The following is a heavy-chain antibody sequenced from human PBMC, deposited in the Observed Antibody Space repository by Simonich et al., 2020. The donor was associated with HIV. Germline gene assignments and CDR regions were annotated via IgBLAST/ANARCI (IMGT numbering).Heavy chain of an antibody. CDR3: AREVVATTDY. D-gene: IGHD5-12*01. J-gene: IGHJ4*02. CDR2: GYHSGST. CDR1: GYYINWGYY. Sequence: QVQLQESGPGLVKPSETLSLTCAVSGYYINWGYYWALIRRPQGKGLEWIGNGYHSGSTYYNPSLKNRVTISVDTSKNQFSLRLTSVTAADTAVYYCAREVVATTDYWGQGTLVTVSS. V-gene: IGHV4-38-2*02.